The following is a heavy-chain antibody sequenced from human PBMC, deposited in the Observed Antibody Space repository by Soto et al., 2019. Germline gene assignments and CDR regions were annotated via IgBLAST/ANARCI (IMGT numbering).Heavy chain of an antibody. V-gene: IGHV4-59*01. J-gene: IGHJ4*01. CDR3: VRNSWHTICSRGYFDQ. Sequence: SETLSLTCFVSGDSISGYYWNWIRHSQGKGLECIGSIQKHTTPNCNPSFNHRATISDDTSKNQIALKLRAVSAADTAMYFRVRNSWHTICSRGYFDQWGQGALVTVSS. CDR2: IQKHTTP. CDR1: GDSISGYY. D-gene: IGHD1-26*01.